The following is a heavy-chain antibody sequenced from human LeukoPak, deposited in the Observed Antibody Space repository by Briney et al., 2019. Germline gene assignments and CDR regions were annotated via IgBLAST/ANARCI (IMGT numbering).Heavy chain of an antibody. CDR1: GYNFPNHW. Sequence: GASLKISCKASGYNFPNHWIGWVRQLPGKGLEWMGIIYPGDSDTRYSPSFQGQVTISADKSINTAYLQWSSLKASDTAMYYCARLASGGYRYGPNDYWGQGTLVTVSS. CDR2: IYPGDSDT. J-gene: IGHJ4*02. CDR3: ARLASGGYRYGPNDY. D-gene: IGHD5-18*01. V-gene: IGHV5-51*01.